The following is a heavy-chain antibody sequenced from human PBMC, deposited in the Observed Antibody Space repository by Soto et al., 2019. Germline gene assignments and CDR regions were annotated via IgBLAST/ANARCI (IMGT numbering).Heavy chain of an antibody. D-gene: IGHD1-26*01. CDR3: ARLWSEREANFDY. V-gene: IGHV3-73*02. Sequence: EVQLVEYGGGLVQPGGSLKLSCAASGYTFSDSALHWVRQASGKGLEWVGRIRSKANNYATVYAESVKGRFTISRDDSKNTEYQQMNSLKTEDTAVYYCARLWSEREANFDYWGQGTLVSVSS. J-gene: IGHJ4*02. CDR2: IRSKANNYAT. CDR1: GYTFSDSA.